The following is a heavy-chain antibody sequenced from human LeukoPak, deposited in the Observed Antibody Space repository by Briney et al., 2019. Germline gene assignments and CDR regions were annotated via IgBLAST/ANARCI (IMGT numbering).Heavy chain of an antibody. Sequence: SETLSLTCAVYGGSFSGDYWSWIRQPPGKGLEWIGEINHSGSTNYNPSLKSRVTISVDTSKNRFSLKLSSVTAADTAVYYCARDLAWDAFDIWGQGTMVTVSS. CDR3: ARDLAWDAFDI. CDR1: GGSFSGDY. CDR2: INHSGST. J-gene: IGHJ3*02. V-gene: IGHV4-34*01.